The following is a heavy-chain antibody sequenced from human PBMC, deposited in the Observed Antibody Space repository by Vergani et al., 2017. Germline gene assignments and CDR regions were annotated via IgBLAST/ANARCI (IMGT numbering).Heavy chain of an antibody. Sequence: QVQLVQSGAEVKKPGSSVKVSCKASGGTFSSYAISWVRQAPGQGLEWMGGIIPIFGTANYAQKFQGRVTITADESTSTAYMELSSLRSEDTDVYYCASNYDSSGYYTGDAFDIWGQGTMVTVSS. V-gene: IGHV1-69*01. J-gene: IGHJ3*02. CDR1: GGTFSSYA. CDR3: ASNYDSSGYYTGDAFDI. D-gene: IGHD3-22*01. CDR2: IIPIFGTA.